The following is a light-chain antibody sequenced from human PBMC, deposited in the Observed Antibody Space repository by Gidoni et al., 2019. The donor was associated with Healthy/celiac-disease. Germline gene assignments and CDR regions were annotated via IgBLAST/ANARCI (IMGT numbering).Light chain of an antibody. J-gene: IGLJ3*02. Sequence: QSALTQPPSASGSTGQSVTISCTGTSSDVGAYKYVSWYQQHPGKVPKLMIYEVSKRPSGVPDLFSGSKSGNTASLPVSGLQAEDEADYYCSSYAGSNNWVFGGGTKVTVL. CDR2: EVS. CDR3: SSYAGSNNWV. CDR1: SSDVGAYKY. V-gene: IGLV2-8*01.